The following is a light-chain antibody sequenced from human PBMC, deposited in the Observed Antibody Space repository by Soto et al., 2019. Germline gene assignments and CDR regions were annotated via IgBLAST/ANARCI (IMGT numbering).Light chain of an antibody. Sequence: QSVLPQPASVSGSPGQSIPISCAGTSSDVGGYNYVSCYKQHPAKAPILMIYKVNNRPSGASNRISAPKSGNTAPLTISALQAEDEADYYCSSYTSSSPFVFGSGTKVTVL. CDR2: KVN. V-gene: IGLV2-14*01. J-gene: IGLJ1*01. CDR1: SSDVGGYNY. CDR3: SSYTSSSPFV.